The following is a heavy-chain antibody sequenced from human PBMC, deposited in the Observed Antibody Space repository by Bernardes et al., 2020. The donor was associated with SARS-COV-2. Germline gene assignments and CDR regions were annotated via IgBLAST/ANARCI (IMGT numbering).Heavy chain of an antibody. D-gene: IGHD3-9*01. V-gene: IGHV1-18*01. J-gene: IGHJ4*02. CDR1: CYTFSNYD. CDR3: ARYFETSAFDH. Sequence: ASVKVSCKTLCYTFSNYDVAWVRQPPGQGLEWVGCTSTHTCHTFYAQKVQGRVTMTTDSSTSTVYMELTSLRSDYTAVYYCARYFETSAFDHWGQGTLVTVSS. CDR2: TSTHTCHT.